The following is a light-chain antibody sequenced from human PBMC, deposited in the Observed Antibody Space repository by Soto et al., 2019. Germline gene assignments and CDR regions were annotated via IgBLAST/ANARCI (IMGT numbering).Light chain of an antibody. CDR1: QSVSSSY. CDR2: GAS. Sequence: EIVLTQSPGTLSSSPGGRATLSCRASQSVSSSYLAWYQQKPGQAPRLLIYGASSRATGIPNRFSGSGSGTDFTLTINRLEPEDFAVYYCQQYGSTPVTFGQGTKVDIK. J-gene: IGKJ1*01. CDR3: QQYGSTPVT. V-gene: IGKV3-20*01.